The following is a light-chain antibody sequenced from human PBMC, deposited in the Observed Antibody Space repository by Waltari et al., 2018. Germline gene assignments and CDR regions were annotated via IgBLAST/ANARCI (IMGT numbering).Light chain of an antibody. CDR2: DDT. Sequence: SYVLSQPPSVSVALGKTAGTTCGGTNSERKNMHGYQRRPGQAPVLVISDDTDRPSGIPERFSGSNSENTATLTISRVEVGDAADYFCQVWDNDSEEGVFGGGTKLTVL. J-gene: IGLJ3*02. V-gene: IGLV3-21*04. CDR1: NSERKN. CDR3: QVWDNDSEEGV.